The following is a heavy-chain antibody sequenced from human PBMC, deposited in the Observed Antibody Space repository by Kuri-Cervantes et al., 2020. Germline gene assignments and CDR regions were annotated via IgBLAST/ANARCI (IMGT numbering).Heavy chain of an antibody. CDR3: ARDPWVRGVILRVFDY. V-gene: IGHV3-30*02. CDR2: IRYDASNT. J-gene: IGHJ4*02. CDR1: GFTFSNFG. Sequence: GESLKISCKASGFTFSNFGMHWVRQAPGKGLEWVAFIRYDASNTFYADSVGGRFTISRDNAKNSLYLQMNSLRAEDTAVYYCARDPWVRGVILRVFDYWGQGTLVTVSS. D-gene: IGHD3-10*01.